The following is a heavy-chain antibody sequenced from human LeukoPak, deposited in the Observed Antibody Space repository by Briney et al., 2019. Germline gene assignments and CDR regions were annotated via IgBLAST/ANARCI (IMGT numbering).Heavy chain of an antibody. D-gene: IGHD1-26*01. J-gene: IGHJ4*02. CDR2: ISYDGSKT. CDR3: ARTMYITGSSDFDH. V-gene: IGHV3-30-3*01. Sequence: PGRSLRLSCAASGFTFNIYAMHWVRQAPGKGLEWVAVISYDGSKTYYADSVKGRFTISRDNSKNTLYLQMNSLRAEDTALYYCARTMYITGSSDFDHWGQGTLVTVSS. CDR1: GFTFNIYA.